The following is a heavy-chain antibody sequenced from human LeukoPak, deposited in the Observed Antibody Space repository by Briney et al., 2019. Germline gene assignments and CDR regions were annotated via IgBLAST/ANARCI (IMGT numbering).Heavy chain of an antibody. V-gene: IGHV3-23*01. CDR1: GFTFSNSA. J-gene: IGHJ5*02. CDR3: ARDYVSGSFGP. Sequence: PGGSLRLSCAASGFTFSNSALSWARQAPGKGLEWVSDISGSGGSTYYADSVKGRFTISRDNAKNTVYLQMNSLRAEDTAVYYCARDYVSGSFGPWGQGTLVTVSS. D-gene: IGHD3-10*01. CDR2: ISGSGGST.